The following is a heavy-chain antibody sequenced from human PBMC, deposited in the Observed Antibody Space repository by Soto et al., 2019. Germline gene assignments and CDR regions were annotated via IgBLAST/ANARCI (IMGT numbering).Heavy chain of an antibody. CDR2: IGSEGGGI. J-gene: IGHJ4*02. CDR1: GFTFSNYA. CDR3: ATYGQHLMDY. Sequence: EVQLLESGGGLVQPGGSLRLSCSASGFTFSNYAMKWVRQAPGKGLEWVSVIGSEGGGIHYADSVDGRFTISRDDSKNTVNLQMNSLRVDDTAVYYCATYGQHLMDYWGQGTLVTVSS. V-gene: IGHV3-23*01. D-gene: IGHD4-17*01.